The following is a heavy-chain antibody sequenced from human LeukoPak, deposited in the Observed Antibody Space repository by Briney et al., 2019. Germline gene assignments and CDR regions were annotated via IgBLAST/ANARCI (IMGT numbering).Heavy chain of an antibody. CDR3: ARDRVWGYAFDI. CDR2: IYYSGST. D-gene: IGHD7-27*01. J-gene: IGHJ3*02. CDR1: GGSXSSYX. Sequence: SGGSXSSYXXSWIRQPPGKXXEWIGYIYYSGSTNYNPSLKSRVTISVDTSKNQFSLKLSSVTAADTAVYYCARDRVWGYAFDIWGQGTMVTVSS. V-gene: IGHV4-59*01.